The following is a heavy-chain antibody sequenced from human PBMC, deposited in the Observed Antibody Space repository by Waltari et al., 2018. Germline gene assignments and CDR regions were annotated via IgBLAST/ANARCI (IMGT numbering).Heavy chain of an antibody. CDR2: SRGSGGTT. CDR3: AKNPFYYDASGYGLTD. Sequence: EVQLLESGGGLVQPGGSLRLSCEASGFTFSSYAMTWVRQAPGKGLWGVSASRGSGGTTYYADAVKGRFTISRDNSNNTLCLQMNSLRLEDTAIYYCAKNPFYYDASGYGLTDWGQGILVTVSS. V-gene: IGHV3-23*01. CDR1: GFTFSSYA. D-gene: IGHD3-22*01. J-gene: IGHJ4*02.